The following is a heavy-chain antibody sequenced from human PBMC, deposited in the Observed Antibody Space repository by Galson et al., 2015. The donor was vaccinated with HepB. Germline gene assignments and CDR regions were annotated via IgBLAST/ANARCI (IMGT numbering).Heavy chain of an antibody. CDR2: INSDGSTT. CDR1: GFTFSIFY. Sequence: SLRLSCAASGFTFSIFYMSWIRQTPGKGLEWVSEINSDGSTTNYADSVRGRFTISRDNAKNSLYLQMNSLRVDDTAVYFCARGNVGGYCGRSSCLDCWGQGTPVTVSS. D-gene: IGHD2-15*01. V-gene: IGHV3-11*01. J-gene: IGHJ4*02. CDR3: ARGNVGGYCGRSSCLDC.